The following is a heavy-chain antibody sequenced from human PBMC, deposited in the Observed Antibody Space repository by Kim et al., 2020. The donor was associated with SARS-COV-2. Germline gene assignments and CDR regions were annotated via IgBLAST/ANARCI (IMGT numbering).Heavy chain of an antibody. Sequence: SETLSLTCTVSGGSISSISYYWGWIRQPPGKGLEWIGSIYYSGSTYYNPSLKSRVTISVDTSKNQFSLKLSSVTAADTAVYYCARQRVTMIVAPPANWG. CDR2: IYYSGST. CDR3: ARQRVTMIVAPPAN. J-gene: IGHJ1*01. CDR1: GGSISSISYY. V-gene: IGHV4-39*01. D-gene: IGHD3-22*01.